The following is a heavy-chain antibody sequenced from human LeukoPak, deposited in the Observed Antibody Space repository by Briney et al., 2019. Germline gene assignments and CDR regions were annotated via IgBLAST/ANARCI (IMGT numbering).Heavy chain of an antibody. CDR1: GFTFSSYA. V-gene: IGHV3-23*01. CDR3: AKKAVGHYCMDV. CDR2: ISGSGGTT. J-gene: IGHJ6*03. Sequence: SGGSLRLSCAASGFTFSSYAMSWVRQAPGKGLEWVSIISGSGGTTYYAESVKGRFTISRDNSKSTLYLQMNSLRAEDTAVYYCAKKAVGHYCMDVWGKGTTVTVSS.